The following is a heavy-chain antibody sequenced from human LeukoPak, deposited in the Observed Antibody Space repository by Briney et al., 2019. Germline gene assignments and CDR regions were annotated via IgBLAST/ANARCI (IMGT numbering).Heavy chain of an antibody. CDR2: IIPVFGTA. CDR1: GGTFSRYA. CDR3: ARDLAARTELDY. V-gene: IGHV1-69*05. J-gene: IGHJ4*02. D-gene: IGHD6-6*01. Sequence: GSSVKVSCKASGGTFSRYAISWVRQAPGQGLEWMGWMGGIIPVFGTANYAQKFQGRVTMTRDTSIKTAYMQLSSLRSDDTAVYYCARDLAARTELDYWGQGTLVIVSS.